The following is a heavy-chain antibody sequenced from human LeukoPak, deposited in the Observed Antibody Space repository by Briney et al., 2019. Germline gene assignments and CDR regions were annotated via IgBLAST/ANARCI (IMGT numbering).Heavy chain of an antibody. J-gene: IGHJ4*02. CDR2: ISSSGATI. CDR1: GFTFSSYD. Sequence: GGSLRLSCAASGFTFSSYDMNWVRQAPGKGLEWVSYISSSGATIYYADSVKGRFTISRDNAKKSLYLQVNSLRAEDTAVYYCARDGGVYSGTYFDYWGQGTLVTVCS. CDR3: ARDGGVYSGTYFDY. D-gene: IGHD1-26*01. V-gene: IGHV3-48*03.